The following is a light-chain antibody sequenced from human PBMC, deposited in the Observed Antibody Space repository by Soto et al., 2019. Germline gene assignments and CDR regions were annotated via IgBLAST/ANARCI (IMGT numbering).Light chain of an antibody. Sequence: EIRMTQSPAILSVSPGESATLSCRASQSVSSHVVWYQQKPGQAPRLLISDSSTTGFPARFSGSGSGTDFTLIIDSLEPEDVAVYYCQQRINWPLTFGGGTRVEIQ. V-gene: IGKV3-11*01. CDR2: DSS. J-gene: IGKJ4*01. CDR3: QQRINWPLT. CDR1: QSVSSH.